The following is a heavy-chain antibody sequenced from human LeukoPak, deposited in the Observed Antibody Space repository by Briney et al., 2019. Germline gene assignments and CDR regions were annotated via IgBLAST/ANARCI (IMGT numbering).Heavy chain of an antibody. Sequence: PGGSLRLSCAASGFTISNFWMTWVRQPPGRGLEWVANIKQDGRKRYYIDSVKGRFTTSRDNAKNSVYLQMNSLRVEGTAVYYCVRDTGGSESYSDFWGQGALVTVSS. CDR1: GFTISNFW. J-gene: IGHJ4*02. V-gene: IGHV3-7*01. D-gene: IGHD1-26*01. CDR2: IKQDGRKR. CDR3: VRDTGGSESYSDF.